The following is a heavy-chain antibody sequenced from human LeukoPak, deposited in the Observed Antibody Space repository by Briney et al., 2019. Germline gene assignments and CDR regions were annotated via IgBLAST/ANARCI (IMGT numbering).Heavy chain of an antibody. Sequence: SETLSLTRTVSGGSISSSSYYWGWIRQPPGKGLEWIGSIYYSGSTYYNPSLKSRVTISVDTSKNQFSLKLSSVTAADTAVYYCARGVPGFGEPWDGGTEYYYYYYMDVWGKGTTVTISS. CDR2: IYYSGST. D-gene: IGHD3-10*01. CDR3: ARGVPGFGEPWDGGTEYYYYYYMDV. CDR1: GGSISSSSYY. V-gene: IGHV4-39*01. J-gene: IGHJ6*03.